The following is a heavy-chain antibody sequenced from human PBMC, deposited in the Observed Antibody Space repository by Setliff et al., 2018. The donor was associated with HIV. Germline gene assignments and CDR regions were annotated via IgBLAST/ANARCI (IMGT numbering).Heavy chain of an antibody. CDR1: GGTFSGYA. CDR3: ARQDIPTGYYLFDY. J-gene: IGHJ4*02. Sequence: GASVKVSCKASGGTFSGYAINWVRQAPGKGLEWMANFDPEDGDTQYAQKFQGRIIMTRDTSINTVYMELSSLTSDDTALYYCARQDIPTGYYLFDYWGQGTQVTVSS. CDR2: FDPEDGDT. D-gene: IGHD3-9*01. V-gene: IGHV1-2*02.